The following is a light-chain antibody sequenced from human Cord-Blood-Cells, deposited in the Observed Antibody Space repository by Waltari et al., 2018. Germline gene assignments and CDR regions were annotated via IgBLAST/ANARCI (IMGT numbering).Light chain of an antibody. CDR1: QSVISY. Sequence: EIVLTQAPATLSFSPGEKATLSFRANQSVISYLACYQQKPGQAPRLRIYDASSRATVIPDRFSGSGSGTDLTLTISSLEPEDFAVYYCQQRSNWPPTFGGGIKVEIK. CDR2: DAS. CDR3: QQRSNWPPT. V-gene: IGKV3-11*01. J-gene: IGKJ4*01.